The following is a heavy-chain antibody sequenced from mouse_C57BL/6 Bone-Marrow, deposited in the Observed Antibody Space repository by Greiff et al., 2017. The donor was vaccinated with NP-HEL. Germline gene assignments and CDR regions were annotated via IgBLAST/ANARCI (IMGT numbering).Heavy chain of an antibody. CDR1: GFTFSSYA. D-gene: IGHD1-1*01. Sequence: EVQRVESGGGLVKPGGSLKLSCAASGFTFSSYAMSWVRQTPEKRLEWVATISDGGSYTYYPDNVKGRFTISRDNAKNNLYLQMSHLKSEDTAMYYCARAGFDYYGSSFYAMDYWGQGTSVTVSS. J-gene: IGHJ4*01. V-gene: IGHV5-4*01. CDR3: ARAGFDYYGSSFYAMDY. CDR2: ISDGGSYT.